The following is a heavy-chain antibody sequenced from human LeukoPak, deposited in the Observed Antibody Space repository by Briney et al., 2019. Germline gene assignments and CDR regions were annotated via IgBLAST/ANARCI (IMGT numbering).Heavy chain of an antibody. CDR3: ARDRSSYYYTSGPDRPEYYFDY. CDR1: GYTFISYY. CDR2: INPGGART. J-gene: IGHJ4*02. D-gene: IGHD3-22*01. V-gene: IGHV1-46*01. Sequence: GASAKVSCKASGYTFISYYLHWVRQAPGQGLEWMGLINPGGARTTSAQKFQGRVTMTRDTSTSTVYMELSGLRSEDTAVYFCARDRSSYYYTSGPDRPEYYFDYWGQGTLVTVSS.